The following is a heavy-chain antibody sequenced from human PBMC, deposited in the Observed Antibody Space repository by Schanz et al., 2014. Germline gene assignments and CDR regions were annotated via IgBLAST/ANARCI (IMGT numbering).Heavy chain of an antibody. CDR2: TSHDGSFT. CDR1: GFTFSDSW. CDR3: AKGQGAVINNWYFDL. J-gene: IGHJ2*01. Sequence: EVHLGESGGGLVQPGGSLRLSCAASGFTFSDSWMHWVRQAPGKGLVWVSRTSHDGSFTTFADSVKGRFTISRDNAKNALYLQMNSLSADDTAVYYCAKGQGAVINNWYFDLWGRGTLVTVSS. D-gene: IGHD2-21*01. V-gene: IGHV3-74*01.